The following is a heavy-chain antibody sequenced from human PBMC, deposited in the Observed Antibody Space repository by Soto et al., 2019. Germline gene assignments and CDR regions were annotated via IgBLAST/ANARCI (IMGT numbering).Heavy chain of an antibody. V-gene: IGHV3-30-3*01. CDR3: ARDGPTAMGDY. CDR1: GFTFSSYA. Sequence: PGGSLRLSCAASGFTFSSYAMHWVRQAPGKGLEWVAVISYDGSNKYYADSVKGRFTISRDNSKNTLYLQMNSLRAEDTAVYYCARDGPTAMGDYWGQGTLVTVSS. CDR2: ISYDGSNK. J-gene: IGHJ4*02. D-gene: IGHD5-18*01.